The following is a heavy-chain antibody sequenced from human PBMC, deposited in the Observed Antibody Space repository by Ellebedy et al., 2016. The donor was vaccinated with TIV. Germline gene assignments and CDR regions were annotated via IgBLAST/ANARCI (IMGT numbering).Heavy chain of an antibody. J-gene: IGHJ4*02. V-gene: IGHV3-73*01. D-gene: IGHD2/OR15-2a*01. CDR2: IRSKANNYAT. Sequence: GESLKISCAASGFTFSGSSIHWVRQPSGKGLEWVGRIRSKANNYATSYAASVTCRFTISRDDSTNTAYLQMNRLKNEDTAVYYCTRHTLSKDYWGQGTLVTVSS. CDR3: TRHTLSKDY. CDR1: GFTFSGSS.